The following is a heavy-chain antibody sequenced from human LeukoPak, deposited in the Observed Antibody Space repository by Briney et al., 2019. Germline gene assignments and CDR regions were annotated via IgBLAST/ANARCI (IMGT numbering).Heavy chain of an antibody. J-gene: IGHJ4*02. CDR3: ARGNSGPEY. Sequence: SETLSLTCTVSDGSISGYCWSWIRQSPGKGLEWVGYIHYTGSANYHPSLISRVTISIDTSKNQFSLNLRSVTTADTAMYYCARGNSGPEYWGQGTLVTVSS. CDR2: IHYTGSA. D-gene: IGHD1-1*01. V-gene: IGHV4-59*01. CDR1: DGSISGYC.